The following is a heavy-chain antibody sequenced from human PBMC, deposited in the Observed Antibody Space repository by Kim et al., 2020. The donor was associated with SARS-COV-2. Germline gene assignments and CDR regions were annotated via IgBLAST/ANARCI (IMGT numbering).Heavy chain of an antibody. CDR3: AKGDWCDP. V-gene: IGHV3-21*01. CDR2: SSYR. J-gene: IGHJ5*02. Sequence: SSYRYCEDTVKGRFTISRDNAKNALYLQMNSLRAEDTAVYYCAKGDWCDPWGQGSLVTVSS.